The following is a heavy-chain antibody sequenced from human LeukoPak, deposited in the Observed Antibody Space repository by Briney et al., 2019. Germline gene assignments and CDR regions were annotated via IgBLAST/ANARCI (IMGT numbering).Heavy chain of an antibody. Sequence: PSETLSLTCTVSGGSIGNYYWSWIRQPPGEGLEWIGFISYTGSTNYNPSLKSRVTVFVDTSKNQFSLKVTSLTAADTAVYYCARGDYYDSSGYYSPWGQGTLVTVSS. CDR2: ISYTGST. J-gene: IGHJ5*02. V-gene: IGHV4-59*01. CDR3: ARGDYYDSSGYYSP. CDR1: GGSIGNYY. D-gene: IGHD3-22*01.